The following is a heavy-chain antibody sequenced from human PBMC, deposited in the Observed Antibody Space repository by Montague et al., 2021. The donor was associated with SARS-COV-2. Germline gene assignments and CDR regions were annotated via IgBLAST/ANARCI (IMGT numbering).Heavy chain of an antibody. Sequence: SETLSLTCAVYGGSFSDYYWTWIRQATGKGLEWIGEVDHRGSSSYNPSLQSRLTISVDRSKNQFSLRLTSVTAADTAVYYCARGQVTVFGVLIMLPAAGPLDSWALGTKVPVSS. V-gene: IGHV4-34*01. CDR2: VDHRGSS. D-gene: IGHD3-3*01. CDR3: ARGQVTVFGVLIMLPAAGPLDS. CDR1: GGSFSDYY. J-gene: IGHJ3*02.